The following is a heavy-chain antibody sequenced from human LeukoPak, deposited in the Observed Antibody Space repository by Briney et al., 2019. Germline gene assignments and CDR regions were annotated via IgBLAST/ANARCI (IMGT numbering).Heavy chain of an antibody. Sequence: QAGGSLRLSCAASGFTFSSYWMSWVRQAPGKGLEWVANIKQDGSEKYYVDSVEGRFTISRDNAKNSLYLQMNSLRAEDTAVYYCARVQIVVVWWFDPWGQGTLVTVSS. CDR2: IKQDGSEK. CDR3: ARVQIVVVWWFDP. D-gene: IGHD3-22*01. J-gene: IGHJ5*02. CDR1: GFTFSSYW. V-gene: IGHV3-7*01.